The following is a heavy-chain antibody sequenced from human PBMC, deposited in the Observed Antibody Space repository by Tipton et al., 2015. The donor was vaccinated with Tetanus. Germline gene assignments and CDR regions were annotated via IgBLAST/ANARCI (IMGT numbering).Heavy chain of an antibody. J-gene: IGHJ4*02. CDR3: ARALKQLVRVGDY. D-gene: IGHD6-6*01. V-gene: IGHV4-39*07. CDR1: GGSISDKKYY. CDR2: IYFEGST. Sequence: TLSLTCTVSGGSISDKKYYWGWIRQPPGKGLEWIASIYFEGSTYYSPSLESRVTISVDTSKNHLSLNLTTVTAADTAVYYCARALKQLVRVGDYWGQGTLVTVSS.